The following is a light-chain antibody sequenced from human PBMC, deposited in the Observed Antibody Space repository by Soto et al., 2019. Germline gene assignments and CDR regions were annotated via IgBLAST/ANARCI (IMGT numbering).Light chain of an antibody. CDR2: DAS. V-gene: IGKV1-33*01. Sequence: IRLKKYPVSLSATLGDSVPITCQASQDIRYYLNWYQQKTGQAPKLLIYDASQLETGVPSRFSGSGSGTDFTLTISSLQPEDFATYYCQQLNVYPSTFGGRAKVDI. CDR3: QQLNVYPST. CDR1: QDIRYY. J-gene: IGKJ4*01.